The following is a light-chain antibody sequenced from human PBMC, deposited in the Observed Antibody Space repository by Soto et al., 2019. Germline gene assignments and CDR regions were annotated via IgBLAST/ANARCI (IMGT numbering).Light chain of an antibody. CDR2: GNI. J-gene: IGLJ2*01. Sequence: QSVLTQPPSVSGAPGQRVTISCTGSSSNIGAGYDVHWYQQLPGTAPKLLIYGNINRPSGVPDRFSGSKSGTSASLAITGLQAEDEADYYCQSYDSSLSGVVFGVKTKLTVL. CDR3: QSYDSSLSGVV. CDR1: SSNIGAGYD. V-gene: IGLV1-40*01.